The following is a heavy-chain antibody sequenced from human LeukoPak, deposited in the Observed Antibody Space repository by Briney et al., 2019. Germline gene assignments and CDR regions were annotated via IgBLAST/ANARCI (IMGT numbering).Heavy chain of an antibody. V-gene: IGHV1-18*01. Sequence: GASVKVSCKASGYTFTTYGISWVRQAPGQGLEWMGWISAYNGNTNYAQKLQGRVTMTTDASTGTAYMELRSLRYDDTAVYYCARDLIAVRPNWFDPWGQGTLVTVSS. CDR2: ISAYNGNT. J-gene: IGHJ5*02. D-gene: IGHD6-6*01. CDR1: GYTFTTYG. CDR3: ARDLIAVRPNWFDP.